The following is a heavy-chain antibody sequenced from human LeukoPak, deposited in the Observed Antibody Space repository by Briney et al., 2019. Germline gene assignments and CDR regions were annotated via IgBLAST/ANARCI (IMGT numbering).Heavy chain of an antibody. CDR1: GFTFSNYW. CDR2: IDSAGSST. D-gene: IGHD2/OR15-2a*01. J-gene: IGHJ4*02. V-gene: IGHV3-74*01. CDR3: ASLFSFPD. Sequence: GGSLRLSCAASGFTFSNYWMHWVRQAPGKGLVWVSRIDSAGSSTSYADSVRGRFTISRDNAKNTLYLQMNSLRAEDTAVYYCASLFSFPDWGQGTLVTVSS.